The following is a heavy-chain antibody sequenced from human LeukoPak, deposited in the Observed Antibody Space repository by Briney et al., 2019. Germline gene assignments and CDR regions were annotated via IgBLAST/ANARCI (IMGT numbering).Heavy chain of an antibody. CDR2: MYYSGST. CDR3: ARPYYYDSRVDP. CDR1: GGSISSGDYH. J-gene: IGHJ5*02. D-gene: IGHD3-22*01. V-gene: IGHV4-30-4*01. Sequence: SQTLSLTCTVSGGSISSGDYHWSWIRQPPGKGLEWIAYMYYSGSTYYNPSLKSRVTMSADTSKNQLSLKLSSVTAADTAVYYCARPYYYDSRVDPWGQGILVTVSS.